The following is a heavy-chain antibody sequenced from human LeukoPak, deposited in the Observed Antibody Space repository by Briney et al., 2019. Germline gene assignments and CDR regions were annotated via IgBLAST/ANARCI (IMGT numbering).Heavy chain of an antibody. V-gene: IGHV3-20*04. Sequence: PGGSLRLSCAASGFTFDDYGMSWVRQAPGKGLEWVSGINWNGGSTGYADSVKGRFTISRDNAKNSLYLQMNSLRAEDTALYYCARDSKYYDFWSGYWGGNWFDPWGQGTLVTVSS. CDR2: INWNGGST. CDR1: GFTFDDYG. CDR3: ARDSKYYDFWSGYWGGNWFDP. D-gene: IGHD3-3*01. J-gene: IGHJ5*02.